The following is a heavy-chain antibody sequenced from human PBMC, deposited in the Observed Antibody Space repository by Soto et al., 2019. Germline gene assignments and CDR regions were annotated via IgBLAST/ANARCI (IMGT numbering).Heavy chain of an antibody. CDR1: GGSISSYY. Sequence: SETLSLTCTVSGGSISSYYWSWIRQPPGKGLEWIGYIYYSGSTNYNPSLKSRVTISVDTSKNQFSLKLSSVTAADTAVYYCARDRTDYDFWSGYYTAPELVGSQTRTYYYYGMDVWGQGTTVTVSS. CDR2: IYYSGST. V-gene: IGHV4-59*01. CDR3: ARDRTDYDFWSGYYTAPELVGSQTRTYYYYGMDV. J-gene: IGHJ6*02. D-gene: IGHD3-3*01.